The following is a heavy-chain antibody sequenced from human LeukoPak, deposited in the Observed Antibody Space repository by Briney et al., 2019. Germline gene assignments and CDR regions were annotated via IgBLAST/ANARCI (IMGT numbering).Heavy chain of an antibody. J-gene: IGHJ6*03. CDR1: GGSLSGYF. CDR3: ARGLLTDYSRRYLYYYMDV. CDR2: INHSGDT. D-gene: IGHD1-1*01. V-gene: IGHV4-34*01. Sequence: SETLSLTCAVYGGSLSGYFWIWSRQTPGQGLEWIGDINHSGDTNYNASLKSRVTISVDTSKNQFPLNLTSVTAADTAVYYCARGLLTDYSRRYLYYYMDVWGTGTAVIVSS.